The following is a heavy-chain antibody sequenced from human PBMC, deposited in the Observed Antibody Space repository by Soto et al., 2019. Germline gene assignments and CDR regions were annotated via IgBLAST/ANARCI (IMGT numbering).Heavy chain of an antibody. CDR3: ARYNYDSSGYYYFDY. CDR1: GFTFSSYS. D-gene: IGHD3-22*01. J-gene: IGHJ4*02. Sequence: HPGGSLRLSCAASGFTFSSYSMNWVRQAPGKGLEWVSYISSSSSTIYYADSVKGRFTISRDNAKNSLYLQMNSLRDEDTAVYYCARYNYDSSGYYYFDYWGQGTLVTVSS. CDR2: ISSSSSTI. V-gene: IGHV3-48*02.